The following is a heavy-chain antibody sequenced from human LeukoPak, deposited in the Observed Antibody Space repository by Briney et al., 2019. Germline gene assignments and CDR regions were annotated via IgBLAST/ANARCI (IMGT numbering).Heavy chain of an antibody. V-gene: IGHV3-30-3*01. J-gene: IGHJ4*02. CDR1: GFTFRNYV. CDR2: TSSDLNVK. D-gene: IGHD3-10*01. CDR3: AREGYYGSGSPPSLYFDY. Sequence: GGSLGLSCAASGFTFRNYVIHWVRQAPGKGLEWVAVTSSDLNVKLYADSVKGRFTISRDNSGSTLYLQMNSLRPEDTAIYYCAREGYYGSGSPPSLYFDYWGQGTLVTVSS.